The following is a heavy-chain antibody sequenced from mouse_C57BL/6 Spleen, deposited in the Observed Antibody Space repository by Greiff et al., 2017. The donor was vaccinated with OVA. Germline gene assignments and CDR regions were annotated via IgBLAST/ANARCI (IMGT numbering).Heavy chain of an antibody. V-gene: IGHV5-4*01. J-gene: IGHJ4*01. Sequence: EVQVVESGGGLVKPGGSLKLSCAASGFTFSSYAMSWVRQTPEKRLEWVATISDGGSYTYYPDNVKGRFTISRDNAKNNLYLQMSHLKSEDTAMYYCARVGGNPYYYAMDYWGQGTSVTVSS. CDR3: ARVGGNPYYYAMDY. CDR2: ISDGGSYT. D-gene: IGHD1-1*02. CDR1: GFTFSSYA.